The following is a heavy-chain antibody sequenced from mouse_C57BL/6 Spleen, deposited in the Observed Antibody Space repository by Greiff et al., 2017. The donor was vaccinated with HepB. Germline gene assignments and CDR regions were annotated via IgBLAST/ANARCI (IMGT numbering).Heavy chain of an antibody. Sequence: QVQLQQPGAELVMPGASVKLSCKASGYTFTSYWMHWVKQRPGQGLEWIGEIDPSDSYTNYNQKFKGKSTLTVDKSSSTAYMQLSSLTSEDSAVYYCAREGDYGYDDWGQGTTLTVSS. V-gene: IGHV1-69*01. CDR3: AREGDYGYDD. CDR1: GYTFTSYW. CDR2: IDPSDSYT. J-gene: IGHJ2*01. D-gene: IGHD2-2*01.